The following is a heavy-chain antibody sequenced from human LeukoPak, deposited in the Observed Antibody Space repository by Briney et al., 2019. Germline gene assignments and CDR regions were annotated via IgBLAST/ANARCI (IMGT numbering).Heavy chain of an antibody. CDR2: IYTSGST. CDR3: ARTAMVTNYYYYYYMDV. Sequence: SETLSLTCTVSGGSISSYYWSWIRQPAGKGLEWIGRIYTSGSTNYNPSLKSRVTMSVDTSKNQFSLKLSSVTAADTAVYYCARTAMVTNYYYYYYMDVWGKGTTVTVSS. CDR1: GGSISSYY. V-gene: IGHV4-4*07. D-gene: IGHD5-18*01. J-gene: IGHJ6*03.